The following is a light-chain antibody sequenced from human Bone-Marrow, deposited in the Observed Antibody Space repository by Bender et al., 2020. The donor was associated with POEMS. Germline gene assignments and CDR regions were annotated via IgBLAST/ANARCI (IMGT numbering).Light chain of an antibody. Sequence: SSELTQGPAVSVALGQTVRITCQGDSLRSNFPSWYQQKPGQAPVVVIHQDSERPSGIPERFSGSTSGTTATLTISGVQAEDEADYYCQSADSSGLYRVFGGGTKLTVL. CDR2: QDS. CDR3: QSADSSGLYRV. V-gene: IGLV3-25*03. J-gene: IGLJ2*01. CDR1: SLRSNF.